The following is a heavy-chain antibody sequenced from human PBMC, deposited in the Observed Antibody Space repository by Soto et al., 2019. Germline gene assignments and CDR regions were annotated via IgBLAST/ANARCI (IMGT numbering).Heavy chain of an antibody. V-gene: IGHV4-39*01. J-gene: IGHJ6*02. CDR2: IYYSGST. Sequence: SKTLSLNCTISSGDISSSTSNSAWTRQTPGKGLEWSGGIYYSGSTYYNPSLKSRVTISVDTSKNQFSLKLSSVTAADTAVYYCARLETMVRGVSQPMLSHYYYYYGMDVWGQGTTVT. D-gene: IGHD3-10*01. CDR3: ARLETMVRGVSQPMLSHYYYYYGMDV. CDR1: SGDISSSTSN.